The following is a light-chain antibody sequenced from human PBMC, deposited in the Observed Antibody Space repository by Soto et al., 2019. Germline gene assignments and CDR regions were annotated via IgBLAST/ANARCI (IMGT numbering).Light chain of an antibody. J-gene: IGKJ1*01. CDR3: QHYNSYSEA. Sequence: DIQMTQSPSSLSASVGDRVTITCRASQSISGYLNWYQQKPGKAPKLLIYAASSLQSGVPSRFSGSGSGTDFTLTISSLQPEDFATYYCQHYNSYSEAFGQGTKVDNK. CDR1: QSISGY. V-gene: IGKV1-39*01. CDR2: AAS.